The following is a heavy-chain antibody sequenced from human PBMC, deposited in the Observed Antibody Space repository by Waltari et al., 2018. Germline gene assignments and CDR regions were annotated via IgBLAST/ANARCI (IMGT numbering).Heavy chain of an antibody. CDR2: IYYSGST. CDR1: GGSISSSY. J-gene: IGHJ3*02. V-gene: IGHV4-59*01. Sequence: QVQLQESGPGLVKPSATLSLTCTVSGGSISSSYWSWIRQPPGKGLEWLGYIYYSGSTNYNPDLKSRVTRSVDTAKNQFSLKLSAVTAADTAVYYCARTPGGDFWSGYRVGAFDIWGQGTMVTVSS. D-gene: IGHD3-3*01. CDR3: ARTPGGDFWSGYRVGAFDI.